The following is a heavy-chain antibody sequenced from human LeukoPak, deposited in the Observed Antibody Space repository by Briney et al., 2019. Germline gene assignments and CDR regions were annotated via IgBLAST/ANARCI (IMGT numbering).Heavy chain of an antibody. J-gene: IGHJ4*02. Sequence: GRSRRPSCVPSGFSFTSYWISCVRQAPRNGLEWVANKKQDESEKYYGDSVKGRFTISRDNAKNSLSLQMDSLRAEDTAVYYCARAPGTIYSNYANPDYWGRGTLVTVSS. CDR1: GFSFTSYW. CDR2: KKQDESEK. D-gene: IGHD4-11*01. CDR3: ARAPGTIYSNYANPDY. V-gene: IGHV3-7*01.